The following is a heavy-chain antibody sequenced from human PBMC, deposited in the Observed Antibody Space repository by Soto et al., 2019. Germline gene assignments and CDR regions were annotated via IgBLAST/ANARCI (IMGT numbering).Heavy chain of an antibody. J-gene: IGHJ6*02. D-gene: IGHD3-3*01. CDR3: ARDQGITTFGVYDMYYYGIDV. V-gene: IGHV1-18*01. CDR2: INPDNGNT. CDR1: GYTFTRSG. Sequence: ASVKVSCKASGYTFTRSGISWVRQAPGQGLEWLGWINPDNGNTNYAQHLQGRVSLTTDTSTSTAYMDLRSLRSDDTAVYYCARDQGITTFGVYDMYYYGIDVWAQGTTVPVS.